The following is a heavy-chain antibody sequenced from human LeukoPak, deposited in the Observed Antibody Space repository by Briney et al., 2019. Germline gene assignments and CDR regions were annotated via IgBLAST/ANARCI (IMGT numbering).Heavy chain of an antibody. Sequence: GGSLRLSCAASGFTLSSYWMIWVRQAPGKGLEWVANIKQDGSEISYVDSVKGRFTISRDNAKNTLYLQMNSLRAEDTAVYYCARPRYSYGRWGQGTLVTVSS. CDR3: ARPRYSYGR. D-gene: IGHD5-18*01. J-gene: IGHJ4*02. CDR2: IKQDGSEI. V-gene: IGHV3-7*01. CDR1: GFTLSSYW.